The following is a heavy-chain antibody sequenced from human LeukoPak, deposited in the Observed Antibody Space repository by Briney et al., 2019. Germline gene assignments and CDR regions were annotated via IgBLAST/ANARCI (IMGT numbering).Heavy chain of an antibody. CDR2: IQEYGSEK. V-gene: IGHV3-7*01. J-gene: IGHJ4*02. CDR1: GFTFSNYW. Sequence: GGSLRLSCAASGFTFSNYWMSWVRQAPGKGLEWVANIQEYGSEKYYVDSVKGRFTISRDSAKNSMYLQMNSLRAEDTALYCCARGGGFGYDFWSGQGSYYFDYWGQGTLVIVSS. D-gene: IGHD3-3*01. CDR3: ARGGGFGYDFWSGQGSYYFDY.